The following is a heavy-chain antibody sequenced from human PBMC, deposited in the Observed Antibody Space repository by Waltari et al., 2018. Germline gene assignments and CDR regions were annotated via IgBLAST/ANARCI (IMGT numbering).Heavy chain of an antibody. V-gene: IGHV4-39*07. Sequence: QVQLQESGPGLVKPSETLSLTCTVSGGSISSSHHYWGWIRQPPGKGLEWIGTIYYSGTTYYNPSLKNRVTMSVGTSKNQFSLNLSSVTAADTAIYYCARGGYYDYSLDYWGQGTLVTVSS. D-gene: IGHD3-3*01. J-gene: IGHJ4*02. CDR3: ARGGYYDYSLDY. CDR2: IYYSGTT. CDR1: GGSISSSHHY.